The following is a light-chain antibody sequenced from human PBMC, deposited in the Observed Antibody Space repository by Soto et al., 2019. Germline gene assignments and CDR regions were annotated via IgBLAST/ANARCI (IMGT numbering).Light chain of an antibody. CDR1: QSVSSY. CDR2: DAS. J-gene: IGKJ1*01. CDR3: QQYNSYSWT. Sequence: DIELTQSPGTLSLSPGERATLSCRASQSVSSYLAWYQQKPGQAPRLLIYDASNRATGIPARFSGSGSGTEFTLTISSLQPDDFATYYCQQYNSYSWTFGQGTRWIS. V-gene: IGKV3-11*01.